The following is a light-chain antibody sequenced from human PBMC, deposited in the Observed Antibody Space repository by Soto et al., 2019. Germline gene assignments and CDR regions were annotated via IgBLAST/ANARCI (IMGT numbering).Light chain of an antibody. J-gene: IGKJ3*01. CDR1: QDIRTS. V-gene: IGKV1-33*01. CDR2: GAS. Sequence: DIPMTQSPSSLSASVGARVSITCQASQDIRTSLSWFQHKPGRAPKLLIYGASYLETGVPSRFRGSGSGTDFTFTITSLKPEDIATYYCQHYNNLPPFTFGPGTIVDIK. CDR3: QHYNNLPPFT.